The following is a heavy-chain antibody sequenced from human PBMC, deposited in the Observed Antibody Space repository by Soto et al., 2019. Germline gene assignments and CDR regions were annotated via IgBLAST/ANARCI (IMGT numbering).Heavy chain of an antibody. CDR1: GYTFSDPH. CDR3: AGDTNRRGFDY. J-gene: IGHJ4*02. V-gene: IGHV1-2*02. Sequence: GASVKVSCKTAGYTFSDPHMHWVRQAPGQGLEWMGWINPHSGATNYAHKFRGRVTMTRDTSIATAYMELTGLRFDDTAVYYCAGDTNRRGFDYWGQGTLVTVSS. D-gene: IGHD5-12*01. CDR2: INPHSGAT.